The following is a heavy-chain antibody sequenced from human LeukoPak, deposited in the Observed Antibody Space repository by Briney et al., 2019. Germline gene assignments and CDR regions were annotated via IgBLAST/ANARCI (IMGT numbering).Heavy chain of an antibody. V-gene: IGHV4-59*08. CDR3: ARVGGSGGDY. J-gene: IGHJ4*02. Sequence: SETLSLTCTVSGGSISSYHWSWIRQPPGKGLEWIGNIYYSGSTNYNPSLKSRVTISLDTYKNQFSLKLSSVTAADTAFYYCARVGGSGGDYWGQGTLVTVSS. CDR2: IYYSGST. CDR1: GGSISSYH. D-gene: IGHD2-15*01.